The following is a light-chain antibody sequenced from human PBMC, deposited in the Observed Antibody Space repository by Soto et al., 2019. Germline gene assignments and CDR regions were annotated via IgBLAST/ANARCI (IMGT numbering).Light chain of an antibody. CDR3: QQYDNWPLT. V-gene: IGKV3-15*01. J-gene: IGKJ4*01. CDR1: QSVNSN. Sequence: EIIMTQSPATLSVSPGERATLSCRASQSVNSNYLAWYQRKPGQAPRLLIYGASTRATGIPARFSGSGSGTEFTLTISRLQSEDFALYYCQQYDNWPLTFGGGTMVDIK. CDR2: GAS.